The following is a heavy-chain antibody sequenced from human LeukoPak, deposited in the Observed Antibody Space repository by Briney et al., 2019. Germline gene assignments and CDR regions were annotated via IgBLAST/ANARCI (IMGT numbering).Heavy chain of an antibody. J-gene: IGHJ2*01. D-gene: IGHD6-19*01. V-gene: IGHV4-34*01. CDR3: ATGPITVAGMTSLGNFDL. Sequence: SETLSLTCAVYGGSFSGYYWSWIRQPPGKGLEWIVEIDHSGSTNYNPSLKGRVTTSVATSNNSYSLKLSPVTAADTAVYYCATGPITVAGMTSLGNFDLWGRGTLVTVSS. CDR2: IDHSGST. CDR1: GGSFSGYY.